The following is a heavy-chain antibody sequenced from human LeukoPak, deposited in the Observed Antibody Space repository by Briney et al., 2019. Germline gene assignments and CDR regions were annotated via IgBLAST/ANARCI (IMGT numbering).Heavy chain of an antibody. J-gene: IGHJ6*03. CDR2: IRSKAD. Sequence: GRSLRLSCAASGFTFSGSAIHWVRQASGKGLEWVGRIRSKADYAASVKGKFTISRDDSKNTAYLQMNSLKTEDTAVYYCSRSSSRNFGVVIKSYYYYMDVWGKGTTVTVSS. CDR3: SRSSSRNFGVVIKSYYYYMDV. CDR1: GFTFSGSA. D-gene: IGHD3-3*01. V-gene: IGHV3-73*01.